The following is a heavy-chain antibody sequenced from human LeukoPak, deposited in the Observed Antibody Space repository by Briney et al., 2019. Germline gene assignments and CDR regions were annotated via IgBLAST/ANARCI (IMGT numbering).Heavy chain of an antibody. CDR3: ARGGNIGYDYNAFGI. CDR1: GFTFSTHE. J-gene: IGHJ3*02. CDR2: ITRSGTTI. D-gene: IGHD3-22*01. Sequence: GGSLRLSCAASGFTFSTHEMNWVRQAPGKGLQWVSYITRSGTTIYYADSVKGRFTISRDNAKNSLYLQMNSLRDEDTAVYYCARGGNIGYDYNAFGIWGQGTMVTVSS. V-gene: IGHV3-48*03.